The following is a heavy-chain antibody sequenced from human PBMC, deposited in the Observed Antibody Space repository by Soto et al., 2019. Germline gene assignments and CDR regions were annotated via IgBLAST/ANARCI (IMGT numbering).Heavy chain of an antibody. CDR3: ARETTVVTRVEY. CDR2: IYYSGST. V-gene: IGHV4-31*03. D-gene: IGHD4-17*01. CDR1: GGSLSSGGYY. J-gene: IGHJ4*02. Sequence: SETLSLTCTVSGGSLSSGGYYWSWFRQHPGKGLEWIGYIYYSGSTYYNPSLKSRVTISVDTSKNQFSLKLSSVTAADTAGEYCARETTVVTRVEYWGQGTLVTVS.